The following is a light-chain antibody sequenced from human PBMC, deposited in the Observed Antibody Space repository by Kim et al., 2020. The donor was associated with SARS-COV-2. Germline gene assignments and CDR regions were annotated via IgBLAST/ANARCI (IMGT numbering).Light chain of an antibody. CDR1: NIGSKN. CDR2: RDS. J-gene: IGLJ3*02. CDR3: QVWDSSTAWKV. V-gene: IGLV3-9*01. Sequence: ALGQTARITCGGNNIGSKNVHWYQQKPGQAPVLVIYRDSNRPSGIPERFSGSNSGNTATLTISRAQAGDEAYYYCQVWDSSTAWKVFGGGTQLTVL.